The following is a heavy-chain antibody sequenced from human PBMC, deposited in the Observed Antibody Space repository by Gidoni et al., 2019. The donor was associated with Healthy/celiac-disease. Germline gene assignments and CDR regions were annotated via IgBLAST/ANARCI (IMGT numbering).Heavy chain of an antibody. V-gene: IGHV1-3*01. Sequence: QVQLVQSGAEVKKPGASVKVSCKASGYTFTSYAMHWVRQAPGQRLEWMGWINAGNGNTKYSQKFQGRVTITRDTSASTAYMELSSLRSEDTAVYYCARDSRLGYYDSSGYETTPHYYYYGMDVWGQGTTVTVSS. CDR1: GYTFTSYA. CDR2: INAGNGNT. J-gene: IGHJ6*02. D-gene: IGHD3-22*01. CDR3: ARDSRLGYYDSSGYETTPHYYYYGMDV.